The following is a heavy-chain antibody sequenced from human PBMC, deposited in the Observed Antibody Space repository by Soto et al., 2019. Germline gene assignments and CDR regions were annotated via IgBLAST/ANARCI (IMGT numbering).Heavy chain of an antibody. Sequence: SHTRVLIFTVSGTNISSYYWSWIRQPPGKGLEWIGYIYYSGSTNYNPSLKSRVTISVDTSKNQFSLKLSSVTAADTAVYYCARSDGRYWGQGTLVTVSS. CDR3: ARSDGRY. J-gene: IGHJ4*02. V-gene: IGHV4-59*07. CDR1: GTNISSYY. CDR2: IYYSGST.